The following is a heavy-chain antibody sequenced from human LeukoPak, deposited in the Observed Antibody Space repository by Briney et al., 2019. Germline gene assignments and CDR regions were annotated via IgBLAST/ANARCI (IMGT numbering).Heavy chain of an antibody. J-gene: IGHJ4*02. CDR3: AFHDYVWGSYRYPPDY. Sequence: SVKVSCKASGGTFSSYAISWVRQAPGQGLEWMGRIIPSLGIANYAQKFQGRVTITPDKSTSTDYMEMSSLRDEDKAVYYCAFHDYVWGSYRYPPDYWGQGTLVTVSS. D-gene: IGHD3-16*02. CDR2: IIPSLGIA. CDR1: GGTFSSYA. V-gene: IGHV1-69*04.